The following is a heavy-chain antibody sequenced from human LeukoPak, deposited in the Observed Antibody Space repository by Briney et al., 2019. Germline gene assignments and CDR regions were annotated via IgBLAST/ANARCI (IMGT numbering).Heavy chain of an antibody. J-gene: IGHJ4*02. CDR1: GGTFSSYT. CDR3: ATGYSYGLPFDY. V-gene: IGHV1-69*02. D-gene: IGHD5-18*01. Sequence: SVKVSCKASGGTFSSYTISWVRQAPGQGLEWMGRIIPILGIANYAQKFQGRVTITADKSTSTAYMELSSLRSEDTAVYYCATGYSYGLPFDYWGQGTLVAVSS. CDR2: IIPILGIA.